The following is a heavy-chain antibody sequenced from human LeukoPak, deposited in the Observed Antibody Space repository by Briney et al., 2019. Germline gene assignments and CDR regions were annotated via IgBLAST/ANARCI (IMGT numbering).Heavy chain of an antibody. CDR2: IYSSGST. CDR3: ARYNWGYGAFDY. V-gene: IGHV4-59*01. Sequence: SETLSLTCTVSGGSISGYYWSWIGQSPGKGLEWIGYIYSSGSTNYNPSLNGRVTISVDTSNNHFSLKLVSVAAADTAVYFCARYNWGYGAFDYWGQGTLVAVSS. D-gene: IGHD1-20*01. CDR1: GGSISGYY. J-gene: IGHJ4*02.